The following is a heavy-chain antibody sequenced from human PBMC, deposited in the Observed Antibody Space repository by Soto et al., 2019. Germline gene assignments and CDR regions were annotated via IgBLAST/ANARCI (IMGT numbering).Heavy chain of an antibody. J-gene: IGHJ6*02. D-gene: IGHD3-22*01. V-gene: IGHV3-48*02. CDR2: ISSSSSTI. CDR1: GFTFGSYS. CDR3: AREYYYDSSGYYYVDYYYYGMDV. Sequence: GGSLRLSCAASGFTFGSYSMNWVRQAPGKGLEWVSYISSSSSTIYYADSVKGRFTISRDNAKNSLYLQMNSLRDEDTAVYYCAREYYYDSSGYYYVDYYYYGMDVWGQGTTVTVSS.